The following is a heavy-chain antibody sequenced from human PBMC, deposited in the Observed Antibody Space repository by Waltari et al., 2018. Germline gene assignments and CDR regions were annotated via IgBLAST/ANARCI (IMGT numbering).Heavy chain of an antibody. CDR2: INPSGGST. Sequence: QVQLVQSGAEVKKPGASVKVSCKASGYTFTSSYMHWVRQAPGQGLEWMGIINPSGGSTSYAQKFQGRVTMTRDTSTSTVYMELSSLRSEDTAVYYCAGESSIAVAGGYYFDYWGQGTLVTVSS. J-gene: IGHJ4*02. CDR1: GYTFTSSY. CDR3: AGESSIAVAGGYYFDY. V-gene: IGHV1-46*01. D-gene: IGHD6-19*01.